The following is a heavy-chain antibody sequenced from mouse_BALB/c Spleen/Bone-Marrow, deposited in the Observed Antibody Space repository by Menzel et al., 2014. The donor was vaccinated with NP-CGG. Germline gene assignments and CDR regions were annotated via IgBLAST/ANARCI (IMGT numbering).Heavy chain of an antibody. CDR1: GYTFTSYY. D-gene: IGHD4-1*01. J-gene: IGHJ2*01. CDR3: AREANWNFDY. Sequence: QVQLQQSGPELVKPGASVRISCKASGYTFTSYYIHWVKQKPGQGLEWIGWIYPGNLNTKYNEKLKGKATLTADKSSSTDYMQLSSLTSEDSAVYFCAREANWNFDYWGQGTTLTVSS. V-gene: IGHV1S56*01. CDR2: IYPGNLNT.